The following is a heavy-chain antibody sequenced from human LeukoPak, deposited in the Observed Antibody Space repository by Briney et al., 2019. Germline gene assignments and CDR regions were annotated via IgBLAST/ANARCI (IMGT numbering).Heavy chain of an antibody. Sequence: PGGSLRLSCAASGFTASSYYMSWVRQAPGKGLEWVSVIYSDGRTYYADSVKGRFTISRQTSKKTLYLKMNSLRAEDTAVYYCAREVMAKRRAFDIWGQGTVVTVSS. CDR3: AREVMAKRRAFDI. V-gene: IGHV3-53*04. CDR1: GFTASSYY. D-gene: IGHD2-8*01. J-gene: IGHJ3*02. CDR2: IYSDGRT.